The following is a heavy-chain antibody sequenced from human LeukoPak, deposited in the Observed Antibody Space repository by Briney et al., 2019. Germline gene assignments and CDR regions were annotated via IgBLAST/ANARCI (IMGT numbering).Heavy chain of an antibody. CDR1: GYTFTGQY. CDR3: ARDLRSISDYYYYYYMDV. V-gene: IGHV1-2*02. J-gene: IGHJ6*03. CDR2: NNPNSGDT. D-gene: IGHD1-26*01. Sequence: ASVKVSCKASGYTFTGQYVHWVRQAPGQGLEWMGWNNPNSGDTNYAQKFQGRVTMTRDTSISTAYMELSRLRSDDTAVYYCARDLRSISDYYYYYYMDVWGKGTTVTVSS.